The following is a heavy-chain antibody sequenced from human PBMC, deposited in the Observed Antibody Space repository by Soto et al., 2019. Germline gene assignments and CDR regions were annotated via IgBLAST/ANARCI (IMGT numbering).Heavy chain of an antibody. CDR1: GFTFDDYA. Sequence: EVQLVESGGGLVQPGRSLRLSCAASGFTFDDYAMHWVRQAPGKGLEWVSGISWNSGSIGYADSVKGRFTISRDNTKNPLYLQMNRLRAEDTALYFCAKDITAMVSGSLDYWGQGTLVTVSS. CDR2: ISWNSGSI. CDR3: AKDITAMVSGSLDY. V-gene: IGHV3-9*01. D-gene: IGHD5-18*01. J-gene: IGHJ4*02.